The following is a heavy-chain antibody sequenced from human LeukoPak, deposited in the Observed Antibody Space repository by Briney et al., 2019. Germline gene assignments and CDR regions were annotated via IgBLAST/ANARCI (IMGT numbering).Heavy chain of an antibody. CDR3: ARGLVVVTMTSSIMDV. CDR1: GGSFTDYY. CDR2: IDHRGSI. V-gene: IGHV4-34*01. Sequence: SETLSLTCVVNGGSFTDYYWTWIRQAPGNGLEWVGDIDHRGSINYNPSLKSRVTISVDTSKNQFPLRLSSVTAADTAVYYCARGLVVVTMTSSIMDVWGQGTTVTVSS. D-gene: IGHD3-22*01. J-gene: IGHJ6*02.